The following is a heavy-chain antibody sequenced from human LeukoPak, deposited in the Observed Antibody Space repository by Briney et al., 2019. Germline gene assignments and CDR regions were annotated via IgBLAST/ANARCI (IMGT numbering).Heavy chain of an antibody. J-gene: IGHJ5*02. D-gene: IGHD5-24*01. V-gene: IGHV4-30-4*08. CDR1: GGSISSGDYY. CDR2: IYYSGST. CDR3: AGDQEVEMATGWFDP. Sequence: SQTLSLTCTVSGGSISSGDYYWSWIRQPPGKGLEWIGYIYYSGSTYSNPSLKSRVPISVDTSKNQVSLKLSSVTAADTAVYYCAGDQEVEMATGWFDPWGQGTLVTVSS.